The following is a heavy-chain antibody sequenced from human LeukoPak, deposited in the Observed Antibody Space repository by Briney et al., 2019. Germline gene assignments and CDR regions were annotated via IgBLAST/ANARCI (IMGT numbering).Heavy chain of an antibody. CDR1: GFTFNNYA. V-gene: IGHV3-23*01. D-gene: IGHD3-10*01. Sequence: PGGSLRLSCAGSGFTFNNYAMSWVRQAPGKGLEWVSAISGSGGSTYYADSVKGRFTISRDNSKNTLYLQMNSLRAEDTAVYYCAKGGIKYYFDYWGQGTLVTVSS. J-gene: IGHJ4*02. CDR3: AKGGIKYYFDY. CDR2: ISGSGGST.